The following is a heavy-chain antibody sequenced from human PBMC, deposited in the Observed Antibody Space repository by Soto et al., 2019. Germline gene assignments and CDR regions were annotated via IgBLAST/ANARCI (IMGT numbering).Heavy chain of an antibody. CDR2: MYYTGST. V-gene: IGHV4-30-4*01. J-gene: IGHJ4*02. CDR1: GDSISRGDYY. Sequence: SETLSLTCTVSGDSISRGDYYWSWVRQPPGKGLEWVGYMYYTGSTYYNPSLESRITISVDTSKNQISLKLNAVTAADTAVYYCPRAFDDRSGYYGALGFWGPGTLVTVSS. D-gene: IGHD3-22*01. CDR3: PRAFDDRSGYYGALGF.